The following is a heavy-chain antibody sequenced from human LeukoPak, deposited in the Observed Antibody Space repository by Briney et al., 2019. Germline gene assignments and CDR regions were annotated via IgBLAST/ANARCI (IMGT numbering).Heavy chain of an antibody. CDR2: INPSGGST. D-gene: IGHD3-3*02. Sequence: ASVKVSCKASGYTFTSYYMHWVRQAPGQGLEWMGIINPSGGSTSYAQKFQGRVTMTRDTSKNQFSLKLSSVTAADTAVYYCARGLTIYYFDYWGQGTLVTVSS. J-gene: IGHJ4*02. V-gene: IGHV1-46*01. CDR3: ARGLTIYYFDY. CDR1: GYTFTSYY.